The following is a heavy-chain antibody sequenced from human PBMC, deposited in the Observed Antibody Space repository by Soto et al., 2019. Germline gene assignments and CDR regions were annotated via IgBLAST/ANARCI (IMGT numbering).Heavy chain of an antibody. CDR3: AKSVSSGWYCSDY. CDR2: ISYDGSNK. V-gene: IGHV3-30*18. Sequence: QVQLVESGGGVVQPGRSLRLSCAASGFTFSSYGMHWVRQAPGKGLEWVAVISYDGSNKYYADSVKGRFTISRDNSKNTLYLQVNSLRAEDTAVYYCAKSVSSGWYCSDYWGQGTLVTLSS. D-gene: IGHD6-19*01. CDR1: GFTFSSYG. J-gene: IGHJ4*02.